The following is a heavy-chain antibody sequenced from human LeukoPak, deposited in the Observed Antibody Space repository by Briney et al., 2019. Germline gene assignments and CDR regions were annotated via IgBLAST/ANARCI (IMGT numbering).Heavy chain of an antibody. V-gene: IGHV4-59*01. J-gene: IGHJ3*02. D-gene: IGHD6-19*01. Sequence: SETLSLTCTVSGGSIGSYYWSWIRQPPGKGLEWIGYIYYSGSTNYNPSLKSRVTISVDTSKNQFSLKLSSVTAADTAVYYCARDLSSGWYVYAFDIWGQGTMVTVSS. CDR1: GGSIGSYY. CDR3: ARDLSSGWYVYAFDI. CDR2: IYYSGST.